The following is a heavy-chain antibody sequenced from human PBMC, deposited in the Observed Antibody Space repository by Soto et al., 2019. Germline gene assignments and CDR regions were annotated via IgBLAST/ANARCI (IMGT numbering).Heavy chain of an antibody. Sequence: PGESRKISCKGSGYSVTSGWIGWIHQMPGKGLEWMGIIYPGDSDTRYSPSFQGQVTISADKSISTAYLQWSSLKASDTAMYYCARSGVGAKFYNWFDPGGQGTLVTVSS. CDR1: GYSVTSGW. D-gene: IGHD1-26*01. J-gene: IGHJ5*02. CDR3: ARSGVGAKFYNWFDP. V-gene: IGHV5-51*07. CDR2: IYPGDSDT.